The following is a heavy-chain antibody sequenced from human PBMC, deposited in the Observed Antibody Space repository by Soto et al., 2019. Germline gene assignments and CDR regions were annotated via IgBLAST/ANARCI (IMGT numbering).Heavy chain of an antibody. CDR3: AKDADGDCTNGVCPEFDY. D-gene: IGHD2-8*01. CDR1: GFTFNSYA. V-gene: IGHV3-23*01. J-gene: IGHJ4*02. Sequence: GGSLRLSCAASGFTFNSYAMSWVRQAPGKGLEWVSAISGSGRNTYYADSVKGRFTISRDNSKNTLYVQMNTLRAEDTAVFYCAKDADGDCTNGVCPEFDYWGQGTLVTVSS. CDR2: ISGSGRNT.